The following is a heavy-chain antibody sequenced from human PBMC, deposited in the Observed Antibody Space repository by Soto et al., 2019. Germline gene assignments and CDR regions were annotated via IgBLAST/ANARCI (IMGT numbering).Heavy chain of an antibody. CDR3: ARGRVVVVVAAFVAGYYFDY. Sequence: PSQTLSLTCAISGDSVSSNSAAWNWIRQSPSRGLEWLGRTYYRSKWYNDYAVSVKSRITINPDTSKNQFSLQLNSVTPEDTAVYYCARGRVVVVVAAFVAGYYFDYWGQGTLVTVSS. D-gene: IGHD2-15*01. CDR2: TYYRSKWYN. CDR1: GDSVSSNSAA. J-gene: IGHJ4*02. V-gene: IGHV6-1*01.